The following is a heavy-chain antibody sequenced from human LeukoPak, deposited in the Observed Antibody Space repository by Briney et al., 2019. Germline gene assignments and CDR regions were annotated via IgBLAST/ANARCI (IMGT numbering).Heavy chain of an antibody. CDR3: ARGAHSSGWVGYYYYYMDV. J-gene: IGHJ6*03. V-gene: IGHV4-59*12. Sequence: PSETLSLTCTVSGGSISSYYWSWIRQPPGRGLEWIGYIYYSGSTNYNPSLKSRVTISVDTSKNQFSLKLSSVTAADTAVYYCARGAHSSGWVGYYYYYMDVWGKGTTVTISS. CDR1: GGSISSYY. CDR2: IYYSGST. D-gene: IGHD6-19*01.